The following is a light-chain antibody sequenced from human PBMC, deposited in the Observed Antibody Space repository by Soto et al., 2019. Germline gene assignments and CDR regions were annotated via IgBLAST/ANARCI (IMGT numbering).Light chain of an antibody. J-gene: IGLJ1*01. CDR1: SSDVGGYNY. CDR2: EVS. V-gene: IGLV2-14*01. CDR3: SSYASSSIPYV. Sequence: QSALTQPASVSGSPGQSITISCTGTSSDVGGYNYVSWYQQHPGKAPKLMISEVSNRPSGVSNRFSGSKSGNTASLTISGLQAEDEADYYCSSYASSSIPYVFGTGTKVTVL.